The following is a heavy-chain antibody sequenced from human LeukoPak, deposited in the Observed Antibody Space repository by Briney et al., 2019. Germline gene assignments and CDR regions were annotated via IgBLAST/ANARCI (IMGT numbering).Heavy chain of an antibody. Sequence: GGSLRLSCAASGFTFSSYWMSWVRQAPGKGLEWVADIKQDGSERYYVDSVKGRFTITRDNAKNSLYLQMNSLRPEDTAVYCCATYGDYGMVYDSWGQGTLVTVSS. D-gene: IGHD4-17*01. J-gene: IGHJ5*01. V-gene: IGHV3-7*01. CDR2: IKQDGSER. CDR1: GFTFSSYW. CDR3: ATYGDYGMVYDS.